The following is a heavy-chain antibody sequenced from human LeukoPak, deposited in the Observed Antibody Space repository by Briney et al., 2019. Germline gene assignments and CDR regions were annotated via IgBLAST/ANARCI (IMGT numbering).Heavy chain of an antibody. CDR2: ISGSGGIT. V-gene: IGHV3-23*01. CDR1: GGSISSSSYY. CDR3: AKELGGFGELLFLPGFDY. D-gene: IGHD3-10*01. J-gene: IGHJ4*02. Sequence: ASETLSLTCTVSGGSISSSSYYWGWIRQAPGKGLEWVSAISGSGGITYYADSVKGRFTISRDNSKNTLYLQMNSLRAEDTAVYYCAKELGGFGELLFLPGFDYWGQGTLVTVSS.